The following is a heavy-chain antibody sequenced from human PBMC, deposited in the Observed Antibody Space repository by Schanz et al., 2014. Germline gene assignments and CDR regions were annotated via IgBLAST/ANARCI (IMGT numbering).Heavy chain of an antibody. CDR1: GGSISSGGYS. J-gene: IGHJ5*02. V-gene: IGHV4-30-4*07. CDR2: IYYSGST. CDR3: ARDALGGPHNWFDP. Sequence: QVQLQESGPGLVKPSETLSLTCAVSGGSISSGGYSWNWIRQPPGKGLEWIVYIYYSGSTYYNPSLKSRVTISVDTSKNQFSLKLSSVPAADTAVYYCARDALGGPHNWFDPWGQGTLVSVSS. D-gene: IGHD3-16*01.